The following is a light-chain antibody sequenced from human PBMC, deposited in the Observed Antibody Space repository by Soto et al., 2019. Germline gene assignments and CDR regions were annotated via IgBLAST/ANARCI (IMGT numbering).Light chain of an antibody. J-gene: IGLJ3*02. CDR2: AVS. V-gene: IGLV2-14*01. CDR1: NSDIGAFDY. Sequence: QSALTQPASVSGSPGQSITISCTGTNSDIGAFDYVAWYQQHPDKAPKLIIFAVSNRPSGVSNRFSGSRSGNTASLTISGLQAEDEADYYCSSWATSSTLLFGGGTQLTVL. CDR3: SSWATSSTLL.